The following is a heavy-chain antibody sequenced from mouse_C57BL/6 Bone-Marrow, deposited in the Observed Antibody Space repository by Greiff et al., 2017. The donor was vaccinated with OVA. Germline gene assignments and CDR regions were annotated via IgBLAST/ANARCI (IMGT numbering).Heavy chain of an antibody. CDR1: GFTFSSYG. CDR3: ARPRQGWAY. J-gene: IGHJ3*01. V-gene: IGHV5-6*01. CDR2: ISSGGSYT. Sequence: EVQGVESGGDLVKPGGSLTLSCAASGFTFSSYGMSWVRQTPDKRLEWVAIISSGGSYTYYPASVKGRFIISRDNAKNTLYLQMSSLKSEDTAMYYCARPRQGWAYGCQGTLVTVSA.